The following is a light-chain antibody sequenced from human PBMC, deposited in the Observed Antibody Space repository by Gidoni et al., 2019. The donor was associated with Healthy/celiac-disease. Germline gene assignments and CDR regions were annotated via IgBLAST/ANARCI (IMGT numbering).Light chain of an antibody. CDR1: KLGDKY. V-gene: IGLV3-1*01. Sequence: SYELTQPPSVSVSPGQTASITCSGYKLGDKYACWYQQKPGQSPVLVIDQDSKRPSGIPERFSGSNSGNTATLTISGTQAMDEADYYCQAWDSSHVVFGGGTKLTVL. CDR2: QDS. CDR3: QAWDSSHVV. J-gene: IGLJ2*01.